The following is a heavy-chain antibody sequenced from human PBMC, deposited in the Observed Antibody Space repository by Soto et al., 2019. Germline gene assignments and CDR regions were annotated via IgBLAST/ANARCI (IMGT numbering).Heavy chain of an antibody. CDR3: ARHHGPTTSENWFDP. CDR1: GYTFFTYD. D-gene: IGHD5-12*01. J-gene: IGHJ5*02. V-gene: IGHV1-18*01. CDR2: ISTYSGDT. Sequence: QVHLVQSGVEVKTPGASVKVSCQASGYTFFTYDISWVRQAPGQGLEWMGWISTYSGDTKYAQKVQGRVTMTTDTSTTTADLELRSLRSDDTAVYYCARHHGPTTSENWFDPWCQGTLVTVSS.